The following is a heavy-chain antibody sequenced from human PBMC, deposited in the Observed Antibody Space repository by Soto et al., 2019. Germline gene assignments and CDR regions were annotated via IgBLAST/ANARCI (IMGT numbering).Heavy chain of an antibody. CDR1: GYTFTSYY. CDR2: INPSGGST. CDR3: ASVYPSDTRYGYVGNNWFDP. V-gene: IGHV1-46*03. J-gene: IGHJ5*02. Sequence: QVQLVQSGAEVKKPGASVKVSCKASGYTFTSYYMHWVRQAPGQGLEWMGIINPSGGSTSYAQKFRGQGGKTRDTTTGTVSLELSSLRSEDTAVYYLASVYPSDTRYGYVGNNWFDPWGQGTLVTVSS. D-gene: IGHD5-18*01.